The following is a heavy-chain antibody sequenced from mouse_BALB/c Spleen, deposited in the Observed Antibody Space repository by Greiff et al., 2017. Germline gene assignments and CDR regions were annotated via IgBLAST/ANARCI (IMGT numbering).Heavy chain of an antibody. J-gene: IGHJ1*01. CDR3: ARVYYGNPRGKLYWYFDV. CDR1: GFTFTDYY. D-gene: IGHD2-1*01. CDR2: IRNKANGYTT. Sequence: EVKLVESGGGLVQPGGSLRLSCATSGFTFTDYYMSWVRQPPGKALEWLGFIRNKANGYTTEYSASVKGRFTISRDNSQSILYLQMNTLRAEDSATYYCARVYYGNPRGKLYWYFDVWGAGTTVTVSS. V-gene: IGHV7-3*02.